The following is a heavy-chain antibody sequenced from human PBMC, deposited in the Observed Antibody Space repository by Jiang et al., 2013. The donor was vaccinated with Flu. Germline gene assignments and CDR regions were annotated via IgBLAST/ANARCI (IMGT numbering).Heavy chain of an antibody. CDR2: DSDT. CDR3: AREVPVAGTRWFDP. D-gene: IGHD6-19*01. V-gene: IGHV5-51*01. Sequence: DSDTRYSPSFQGQVTISADKSISTAYLQWSSLKASDTAMYYCAREVPVAGTRWFDPWGQGTLVTVVL. J-gene: IGHJ5*02.